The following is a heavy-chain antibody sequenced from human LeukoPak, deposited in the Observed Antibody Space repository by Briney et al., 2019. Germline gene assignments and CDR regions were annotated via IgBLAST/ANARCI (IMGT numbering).Heavy chain of an antibody. CDR2: IYYNGKT. CDR3: ARFVVGQSLINY. V-gene: IGHV4-39*01. D-gene: IGHD6-19*01. J-gene: IGHJ4*02. CDR1: GGSVTYTNYY. Sequence: PSETLSLTCTVSGGSVTYTNYYWGWIRQPPGKGLQWIGVIYYNGKTYYNPSLKSRVTVAVDTSKNQFSLKLSSVTAADTAVHYCARFVVGQSLINYWGQGALVTVSS.